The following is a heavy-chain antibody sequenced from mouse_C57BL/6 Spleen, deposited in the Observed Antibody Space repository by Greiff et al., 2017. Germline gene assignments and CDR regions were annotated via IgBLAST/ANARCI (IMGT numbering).Heavy chain of an antibody. CDR3: ARENSYYYGSSYFDY. V-gene: IGHV1-64*01. CDR1: GYTFTSYW. D-gene: IGHD1-1*01. CDR2: IHPNSGST. Sequence: VQLQQPGAELVKPGASVKLSCKASGYTFTSYWMHWVKQRPGQGLEWIGMIHPNSGSTNYNEKFKSKATLTVDKSSSTAYMQLSSLTSEDSAVYDCARENSYYYGSSYFDYWGQGTTLTVSS. J-gene: IGHJ2*01.